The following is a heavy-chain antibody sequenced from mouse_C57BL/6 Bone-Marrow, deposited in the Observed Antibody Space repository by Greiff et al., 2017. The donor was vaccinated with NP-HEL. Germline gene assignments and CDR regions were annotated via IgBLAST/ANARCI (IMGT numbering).Heavy chain of an antibody. D-gene: IGHD1-1*01. CDR2: IYPRSGNT. CDR3: ARHPYYYGSSYDY. CDR1: GYTFTSYG. Sequence: VQVVESGAELARPGASVKLSCKASGYTFTSYGISWVKQRTGQGLEWIGEIYPRSGNTYYNEKFKGKATLTADKSSSTAYMELRSLTSEDSAVYFCARHPYYYGSSYDYWGQGTTLTVSS. J-gene: IGHJ2*01. V-gene: IGHV1-81*01.